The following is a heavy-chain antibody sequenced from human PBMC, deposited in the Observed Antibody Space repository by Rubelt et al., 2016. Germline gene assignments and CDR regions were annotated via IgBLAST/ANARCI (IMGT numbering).Heavy chain of an antibody. D-gene: IGHD5-24*01. Sequence: SGFTFSSYSMNWVRQAPGKGLEWVSSISSSSSYIYYADSVKGRFTISRDNAKNLLYLQMNSLRAEDTAVYYCAKGGDGYNPGYYYYYGMDVWGQGTTVTVSS. CDR2: ISSSSSYI. J-gene: IGHJ6*02. V-gene: IGHV3-21*04. CDR3: AKGGDGYNPGYYYYYGMDV. CDR1: GFTFSSYS.